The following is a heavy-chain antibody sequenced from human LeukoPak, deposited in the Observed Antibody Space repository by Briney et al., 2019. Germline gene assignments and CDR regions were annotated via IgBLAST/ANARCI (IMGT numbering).Heavy chain of an antibody. J-gene: IGHJ3*02. D-gene: IGHD2-2*01. CDR1: GGTFSSYT. V-gene: IGHV1-69*02. Sequence: SVKVSCKXSGGTFSSYTISWVRQAPGQGLERMGRIIPILGIANYAQKFQGRVTITADKSTSTAYMELSSLRSEDTAVYYCASERAYCSSTSCPSIWGQGTMVTVSS. CDR3: ASERAYCSSTSCPSI. CDR2: IIPILGIA.